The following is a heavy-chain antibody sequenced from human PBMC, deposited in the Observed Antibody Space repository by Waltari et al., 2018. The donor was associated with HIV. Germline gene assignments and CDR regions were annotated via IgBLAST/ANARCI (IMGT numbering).Heavy chain of an antibody. CDR1: GVSISSSSYY. CDR3: ARVDGTSCCHRDYYYYGMDV. J-gene: IGHJ6*02. D-gene: IGHD2-2*01. CDR2: IYYSWST. V-gene: IGHV4-39*07. Sequence: QLQLQESGPGLVKPSETLSLTCTVSGVSISSSSYYWGWLRQPPGQGLEWIGGIYYSWSTYFNPSLRSRVTSAVDTSKNQFSLKLGSVTAADTAVYYGARVDGTSCCHRDYYYYGMDVWGQGTTVTVSS.